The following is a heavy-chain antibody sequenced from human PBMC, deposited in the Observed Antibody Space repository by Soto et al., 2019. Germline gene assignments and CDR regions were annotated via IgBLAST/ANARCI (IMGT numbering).Heavy chain of an antibody. CDR3: TKELTSSSRRLDFDR. V-gene: IGHV3-49*04. Sequence: PGGSLRLSCTASGFTFGDYSMSLVRQAPGKGLECVGFIRIKTDGGTTDYAAPVKGRFTISRDDSKNTLYLQMNSLETEYTAVYYCTKELTSSSRRLDFDRWGQGTPVTVSS. J-gene: IGHJ4*02. CDR1: GFTFGDYS. D-gene: IGHD6-13*01. CDR2: IRIKTDGGTT.